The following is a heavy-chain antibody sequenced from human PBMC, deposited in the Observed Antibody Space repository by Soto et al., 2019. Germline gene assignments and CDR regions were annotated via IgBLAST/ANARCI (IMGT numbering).Heavy chain of an antibody. CDR1: GFTFSSYA. D-gene: IGHD2-15*01. Sequence: PGGSLRLSCAASGFTFSSYAMSWVRQAPGKGLEWVSAISGSGGSTYYADSVKGRFTISRDNSKNTLYLQMNSLRAEGTAVYYCAKSSSGGSMYYFDYWGQGTLVTVSS. CDR3: AKSSSGGSMYYFDY. V-gene: IGHV3-23*01. CDR2: ISGSGGST. J-gene: IGHJ4*02.